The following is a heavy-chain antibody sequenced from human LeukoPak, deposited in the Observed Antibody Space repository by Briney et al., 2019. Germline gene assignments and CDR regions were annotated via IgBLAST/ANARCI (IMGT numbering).Heavy chain of an antibody. CDR2: ISSSSSYI. CDR3: ARVPDGSYACDY. V-gene: IGHV3-21*01. Sequence: PGGSLRLSCSASGITFNSYTMNWVRQAPGKGLEWVSSISSSSSYIYYADSVKGRFTISRDNAKNSLYLQMNSLRAEDTAVYYCARVPDGSYACDYWGQGTLVTVSS. D-gene: IGHD1-26*01. CDR1: GITFNSYT. J-gene: IGHJ4*02.